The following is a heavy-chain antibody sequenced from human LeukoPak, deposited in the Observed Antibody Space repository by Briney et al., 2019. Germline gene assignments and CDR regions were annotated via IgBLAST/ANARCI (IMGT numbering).Heavy chain of an antibody. D-gene: IGHD2-15*01. CDR3: ARDGGYCSGGSCYHNYFDY. V-gene: IGHV4-59*01. CDR1: GGSISSYY. CDR2: IYYSGST. Sequence: SETLSLTCTVSGGSISSYYWSWIRQPPGKGLEWIGYIYYSGSTNYNPSLKSRVTISVDRSTNQFSLQLSSVTAADTAVYYCARDGGYCSGGSCYHNYFDYWGQGTLVTVSS. J-gene: IGHJ4*02.